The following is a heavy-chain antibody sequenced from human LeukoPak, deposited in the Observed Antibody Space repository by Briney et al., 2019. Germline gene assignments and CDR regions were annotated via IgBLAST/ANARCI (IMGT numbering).Heavy chain of an antibody. CDR2: IIPILGIA. V-gene: IGHV1-69*02. CDR1: GGTFSSYT. CDR3: ARGEDYDYVWGSYRYTFFDY. Sequence: SVKVSCKASGGTFSSYTISWVRQAPGQGLEWMGRIIPILGIANYAQKFQGRVTITADKSTSTAYMELSSLRSEDTAVYYCARGEDYDYVWGSYRYTFFDYWGQGTLVTVPS. J-gene: IGHJ4*02. D-gene: IGHD3-16*02.